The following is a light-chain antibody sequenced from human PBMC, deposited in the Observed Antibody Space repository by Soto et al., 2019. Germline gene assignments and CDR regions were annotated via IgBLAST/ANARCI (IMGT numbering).Light chain of an antibody. CDR2: LNSDGSH. CDR3: QTWGTGIQV. CDR1: SGHSSYA. Sequence: VLTQSPSASASLGASVKLTCTLSSGHSSYAIAWHQQQPEKGPRYLMKLNSDGSHSKGDGIPDRFSGSSSGAERYLTISSLQSEDEADYYCQTWGTGIQVFGGGTKLIVL. V-gene: IGLV4-69*01. J-gene: IGLJ2*01.